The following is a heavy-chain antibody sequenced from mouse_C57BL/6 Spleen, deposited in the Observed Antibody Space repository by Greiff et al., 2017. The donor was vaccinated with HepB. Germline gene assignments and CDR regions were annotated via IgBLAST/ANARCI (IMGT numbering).Heavy chain of an antibody. CDR3: ARGVYYYGSSYYAMDY. D-gene: IGHD1-1*01. V-gene: IGHV3-6*01. CDR2: ISYDGSN. CDR1: GYSITSGYY. Sequence: DVQLQESGPGLVKPSQSLSLTCSVTGYSITSGYYWNWIRQFPGNKLEWMGYISYDGSNNYNPSLKNRISITRDTSKNQFFLKLNSVTTEDTATYYCARGVYYYGSSYYAMDYWGQGTSVTVSS. J-gene: IGHJ4*01.